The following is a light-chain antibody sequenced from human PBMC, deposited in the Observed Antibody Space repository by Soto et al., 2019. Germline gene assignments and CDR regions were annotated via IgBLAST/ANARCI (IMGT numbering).Light chain of an antibody. V-gene: IGKV2-28*01. CDR2: LGS. J-gene: IGKJ4*01. CDR1: QSLLHSNGYNY. CDR3: MQALQSPLT. Sequence: DIVMTQSPLSLPVTPGEPASISCRSSQSLLHSNGYNYLDWYLQKPGQSPQLLISLGSNRASGVHDRFSGSGSGTDFTLKISRVEAEDVGVYYCMQALQSPLTFGGGTKVEIK.